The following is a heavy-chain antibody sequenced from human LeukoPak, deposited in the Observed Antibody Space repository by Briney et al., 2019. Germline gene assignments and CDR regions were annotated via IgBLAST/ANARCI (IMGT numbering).Heavy chain of an antibody. J-gene: IGHJ4*02. CDR2: INPNSGGT. V-gene: IGHV1-2*02. CDR3: ARALGIAAAGDY. D-gene: IGHD6-13*01. CDR1: GYTFTGYY. Sequence: RASVKVSCKASGYTFTGYYMHWVRQAPGQGLEWMGWINPNSGGTNYAQKFQGRVTMTRDTSISTAYMELSRLRSDDTAVYYCARALGIAAAGDYWGQGTPVTVSS.